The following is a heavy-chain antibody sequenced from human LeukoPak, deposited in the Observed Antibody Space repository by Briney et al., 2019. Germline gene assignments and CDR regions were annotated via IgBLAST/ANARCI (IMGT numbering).Heavy chain of an antibody. Sequence: GGSLRLSCAASGFSFGSYGLSWVRQAPGKGLQWVSYISGNGGTTYYADSVKGRFTISRDNSKNTLYLQMNSLRAEDTAVYYCAKVHLGWVDYDSSPMLKYYFDYWGQGTLVTVSS. J-gene: IGHJ4*02. CDR1: GFSFGSYG. CDR3: AKVHLGWVDYDSSPMLKYYFDY. V-gene: IGHV3-23*01. D-gene: IGHD3-22*01. CDR2: ISGNGGTT.